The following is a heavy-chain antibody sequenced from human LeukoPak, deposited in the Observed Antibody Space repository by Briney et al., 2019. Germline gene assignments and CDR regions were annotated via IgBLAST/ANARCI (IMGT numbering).Heavy chain of an antibody. J-gene: IGHJ4*02. CDR1: GFTFSSYS. CDR3: ATGVVIIPDY. CDR2: IKHDGSEK. V-gene: IGHV3-7*01. D-gene: IGHD3-3*01. Sequence: GGSLRLSCAASGFTFSSYSMNWVRQAPGKGLEWVANIKHDGSEKYYVDSVKGRFTISRDNTKNSLYLQMNSLRAEDTAVYYCATGVVIIPDYWGQGTLVTVSS.